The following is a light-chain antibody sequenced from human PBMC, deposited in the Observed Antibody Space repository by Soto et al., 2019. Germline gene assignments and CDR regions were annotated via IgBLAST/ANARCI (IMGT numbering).Light chain of an antibody. Sequence: DIQMTQSPSALSASVGDRVTITCRASQTISTYLIWYQQKPGKAPKLLIYAASTLQSGVPSRFSGSGSGTDFTLTISSLQPEDFATYYCQQSLGIPYTFGQGTRLEIK. CDR1: QTISTY. V-gene: IGKV1-39*01. CDR3: QQSLGIPYT. J-gene: IGKJ2*01. CDR2: AAS.